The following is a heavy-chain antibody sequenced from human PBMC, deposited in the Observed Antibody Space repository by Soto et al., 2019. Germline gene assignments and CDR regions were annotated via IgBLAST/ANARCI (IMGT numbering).Heavy chain of an antibody. V-gene: IGHV3-30-3*01. Sequence: GGSLRLSCAASGFTFSSYAMHWVRQAPGKGLEWVAVISYDGSNKYYADSVKGRFTISRDNSKNTLYLQMNSLRAEDTAVYYCAREGNYDFWSGYSAHYYFDYWGQGTLVTVSS. CDR3: AREGNYDFWSGYSAHYYFDY. CDR1: GFTFSSYA. CDR2: ISYDGSNK. J-gene: IGHJ4*02. D-gene: IGHD3-3*01.